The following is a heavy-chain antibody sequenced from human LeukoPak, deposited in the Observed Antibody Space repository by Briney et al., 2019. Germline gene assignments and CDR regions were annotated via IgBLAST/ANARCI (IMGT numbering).Heavy chain of an antibody. CDR3: ARANPDYVWGSYRYTFDY. Sequence: AASVKVSCKASEYTFTGYYMHWVRQAPGQGLEWMGWINPNSGGTNYAQKFQGRVTMTRDTSISTAYMELSRLRSDDTAVYYCARANPDYVWGSYRYTFDYWGQGTLVTVSS. J-gene: IGHJ4*02. V-gene: IGHV1-2*02. CDR1: EYTFTGYY. CDR2: INPNSGGT. D-gene: IGHD3-16*02.